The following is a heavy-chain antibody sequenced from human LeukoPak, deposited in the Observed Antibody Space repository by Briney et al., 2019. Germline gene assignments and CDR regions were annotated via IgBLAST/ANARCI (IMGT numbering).Heavy chain of an antibody. V-gene: IGHV1-46*01. CDR1: GYTFTSYY. CDR3: AGRPKPGIAVAVTDY. Sequence: ASVKVSCKASGYTFTSYYMHWVRQAPGQGLEWMGIINPSGGSTSYALKFQGRVTMTRDTSTSTVYMELSSLRSEGTAVYYCAGRPKPGIAVAVTDYWGQGTLVTVSS. CDR2: INPSGGST. J-gene: IGHJ4*02. D-gene: IGHD6-19*01.